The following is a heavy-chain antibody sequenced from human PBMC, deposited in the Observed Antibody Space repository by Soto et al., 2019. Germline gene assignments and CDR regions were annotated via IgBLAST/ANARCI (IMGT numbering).Heavy chain of an antibody. D-gene: IGHD3-22*01. CDR1: GFTFSSYA. J-gene: IGHJ4*02. CDR2: LSGSGGST. Sequence: EVQLLESGGGLVQPGGSLRLSCAASGFTFSSYAMVWVRQPPGKGLEWVATLSGSGGSTYYADSVRGRFTISRDNSMNTLYLGMHSLRAEDTAVYYCAKGGPLTYYYDSSGYPFDYWGQGTLVTVSS. CDR3: AKGGPLTYYYDSSGYPFDY. V-gene: IGHV3-23*01.